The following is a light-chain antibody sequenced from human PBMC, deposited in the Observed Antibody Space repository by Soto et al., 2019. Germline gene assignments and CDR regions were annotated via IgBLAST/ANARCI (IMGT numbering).Light chain of an antibody. V-gene: IGKV3-15*01. Sequence: EVVMTQSTATLSVSTGETATLSCRASQSVSSNLAWYQTTPGQSPRLLNHGASTRAPGIQARFNDSESGPEFTLTISILQSEDFAVYSCQQYNNWPLPFGGGSKV. CDR2: GAS. J-gene: IGKJ4*01. CDR3: QQYNNWPLP. CDR1: QSVSSN.